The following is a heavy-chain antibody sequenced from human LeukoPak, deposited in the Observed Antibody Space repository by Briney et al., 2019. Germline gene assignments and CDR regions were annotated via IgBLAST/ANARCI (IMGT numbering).Heavy chain of an antibody. J-gene: IGHJ4*02. Sequence: GGSLRLSCAASGFTFSSCAMHWVRQAPGKGLEWVAVISYDGSNKYYADSVKGRFTISRGNSKNTLYLQMNSLRAEDTAVYYCARDRYSSGWLDFDYWGQGTLVTVSS. CDR3: ARDRYSSGWLDFDY. V-gene: IGHV3-30*04. CDR1: GFTFSSCA. D-gene: IGHD6-19*01. CDR2: ISYDGSNK.